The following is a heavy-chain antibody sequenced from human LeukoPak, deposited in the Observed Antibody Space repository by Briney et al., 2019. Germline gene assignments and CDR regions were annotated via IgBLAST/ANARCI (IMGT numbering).Heavy chain of an antibody. D-gene: IGHD3-10*01. CDR3: ARHYGSGSPTPRSGVDY. Sequence: SWIRQPPAKSLEWLALIDLDDDEYCSTSLKARLTISKDTSKDQVVLTMTNMDPVDTATYYCARHYGSGSPTPRSGVDYWGQGTLVTVSS. J-gene: IGHJ4*02. CDR2: IDLDDDE. V-gene: IGHV2-70*01.